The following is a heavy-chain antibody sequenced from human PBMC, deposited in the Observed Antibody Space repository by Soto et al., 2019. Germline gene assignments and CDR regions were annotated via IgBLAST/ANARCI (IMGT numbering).Heavy chain of an antibody. CDR3: TKDRVPDGIYSFDY. CDR2: IKQDGSEK. D-gene: IGHD2-15*01. Sequence: QPGGSLRLSCAASGFTFSSYWMSWVRQAPGKGLEWVANIKQDGSEKYYGDSVKGRFTTFKDKAKNTVYLQMNSLTVEDAAVYYCTKDRVPDGIYSFDYWAQGALVTSPQ. J-gene: IGHJ4*02. V-gene: IGHV3-7*03. CDR1: GFTFSSYW.